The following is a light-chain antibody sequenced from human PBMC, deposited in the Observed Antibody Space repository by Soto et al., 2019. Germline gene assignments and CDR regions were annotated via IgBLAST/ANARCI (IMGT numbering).Light chain of an antibody. CDR1: SSNTGNNY. CDR2: DNT. CDR3: GAWDSSLSAVV. J-gene: IGLJ2*01. Sequence: QSVLTQPPSVSAAPGQRVTISCSGSSSNTGNNYVSWYQQLPGTAPKLLIYDNTKRPSGIPDRFSGSKSGTSATLGITGLQTGDEADYYCGAWDSSLSAVVLGGGTKRTVL. V-gene: IGLV1-51*01.